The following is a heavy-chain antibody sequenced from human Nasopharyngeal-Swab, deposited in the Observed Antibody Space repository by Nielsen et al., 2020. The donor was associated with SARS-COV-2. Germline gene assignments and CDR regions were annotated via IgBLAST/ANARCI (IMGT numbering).Heavy chain of an antibody. V-gene: IGHV3-33*08. Sequence: GESLKISCAASGFTFNDYGMHWVRQAPGKGLEWVAVIWYGGSEKHYADSVRGRFTISRDNHKNTLYLQMNSLRAEDTAIYYCARDRYYDSSGFDYWGQGTLVSVSS. CDR2: IWYGGSEK. J-gene: IGHJ4*02. CDR1: GFTFNDYG. CDR3: ARDRYYDSSGFDY. D-gene: IGHD3-22*01.